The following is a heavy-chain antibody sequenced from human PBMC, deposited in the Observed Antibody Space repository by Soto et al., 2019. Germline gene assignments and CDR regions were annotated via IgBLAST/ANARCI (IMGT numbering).Heavy chain of an antibody. V-gene: IGHV3-21*01. Sequence: GSLRLSCAASGFTFSSYSMNWVRQAPGKGLEWVSSISSSSSYIYYADSVKGRFTISRDNAKNSLYLQMNSLRAEDTAVYYCARGQQQLVHVVYWGQGTLVTVSS. D-gene: IGHD6-13*01. CDR1: GFTFSSYS. J-gene: IGHJ4*02. CDR3: ARGQQQLVHVVY. CDR2: ISSSSSYI.